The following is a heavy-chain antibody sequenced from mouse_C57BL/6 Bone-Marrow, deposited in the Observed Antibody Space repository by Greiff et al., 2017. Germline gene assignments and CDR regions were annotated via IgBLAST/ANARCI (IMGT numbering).Heavy chain of an antibody. CDR3: ARDYYGSLWYVDG. D-gene: IGHD1-1*01. CDR1: GYTFTSSW. V-gene: IGHV1-55*01. Sequence: QVQLKQPRAELVKPGASVKMSCKASGYTFTSSWITRVKQRPGQGLEWIGDIYPGSGSTNYNEKFKSKATLTVDTSSSTAYMQLSSLTSEDSAFYYCARDYYGSLWYVDGWCTGTTVTVSS. CDR2: IYPGSGST. J-gene: IGHJ1*03.